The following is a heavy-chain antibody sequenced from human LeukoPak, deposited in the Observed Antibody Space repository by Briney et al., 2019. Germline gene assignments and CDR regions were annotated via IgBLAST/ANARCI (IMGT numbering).Heavy chain of an antibody. CDR3: ARGIVVVTAKYYFDY. CDR1: GFTFSSYS. V-gene: IGHV3-21*01. CDR2: ISSTSSFI. Sequence: GSLRLSCAAPGFTFSSYSMNWVRQAPGKGLEWVSFISSTSSFIYYADSVKGRFTISRDNAKNSLYLQMNSLRAEDTAVYYCARGIVVVTAKYYFDYWGQGTLVTVSS. D-gene: IGHD2-21*02. J-gene: IGHJ4*02.